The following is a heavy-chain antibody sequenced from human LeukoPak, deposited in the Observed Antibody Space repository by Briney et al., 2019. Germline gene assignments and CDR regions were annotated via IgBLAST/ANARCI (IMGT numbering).Heavy chain of an antibody. V-gene: IGHV3-23*01. CDR2: ISGSGGST. J-gene: IGHJ6*03. CDR3: ARVGSGSGSYMDV. Sequence: PGGSLRLSCAASGFTFSSYGMSWVRQAPGKGLEWVSAISGSGGSTYYADSVKGRFTISRDNAKNSVYLQMNTLRAEDTALYYCARVGSGSGSYMDVWGKGTTVTVSS. D-gene: IGHD6-19*01. CDR1: GFTFSSYG.